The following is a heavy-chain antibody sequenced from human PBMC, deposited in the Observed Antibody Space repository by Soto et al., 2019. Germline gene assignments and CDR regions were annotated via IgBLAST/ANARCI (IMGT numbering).Heavy chain of an antibody. J-gene: IGHJ4*02. CDR1: GYTFTSYY. V-gene: IGHV1-46*01. CDR2: INPSGGST. D-gene: IGHD2-15*01. CDR3: ARDSDSVVTSYYFDY. Sequence: ASGKVSCKASGYTFTSYYMHWVRQAPGQGLEWMGIINPSGGSTSYAQKFQGRVTMTRDTSTSTVYMELSSLRSEDTAVYYCARDSDSVVTSYYFDYWGQGTLVTVSS.